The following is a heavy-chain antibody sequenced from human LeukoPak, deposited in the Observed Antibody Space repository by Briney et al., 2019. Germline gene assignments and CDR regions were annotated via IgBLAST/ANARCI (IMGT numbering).Heavy chain of an antibody. D-gene: IGHD2/OR15-2a*01. CDR1: RNTLSNSR. CDR3: SKRGVVIRVILCGFHKEAYYFDS. CDR2: TSGSGSVT. J-gene: IGHJ4*02. Sequence: GGALRLSCSIPRNTLSNSRMSGVRQTPAKGQEWGARTSGSGSVTNYADAVTDRFNISRTNLKNTLHLQMNSLRAEGTAVYFWSKRGVVIRVILCGFHKEAYYFDSWGQGALVIVSS. V-gene: IGHV3-23*01.